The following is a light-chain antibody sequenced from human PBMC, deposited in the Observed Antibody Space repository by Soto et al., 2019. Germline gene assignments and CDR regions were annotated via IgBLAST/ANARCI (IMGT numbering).Light chain of an antibody. CDR1: SSVSPTR. J-gene: IGKJ1*01. CDR2: GTS. CDR3: QQYYTSPWT. V-gene: IGKV3-20*01. Sequence: EIVLTQSPGTLSLSPGESAALSCRASSSVSPTRLAWYQQKPGQAPGLLIHGTSIRASGVPDRFRGSGSGTDFTLTISRLEPEDFAVYFCQQYYTSPWTFGQGTRVELK.